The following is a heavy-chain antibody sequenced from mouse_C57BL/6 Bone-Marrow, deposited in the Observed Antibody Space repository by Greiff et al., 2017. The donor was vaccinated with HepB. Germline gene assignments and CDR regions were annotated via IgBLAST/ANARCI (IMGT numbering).Heavy chain of an antibody. CDR3: ARYNYGSSYSDY. Sequence: VKLQESGAELARPGASVKLSCKASGYTFTSYGISWVKQRTGQGLEWIGEIYPRSGNTYYNEKFKGKATLTADKSSSTAYMELRSLTSEDSAVYFCARYNYGSSYSDYWGQGTTLTVSS. D-gene: IGHD1-1*01. V-gene: IGHV1-81*01. CDR2: IYPRSGNT. J-gene: IGHJ2*01. CDR1: GYTFTSYG.